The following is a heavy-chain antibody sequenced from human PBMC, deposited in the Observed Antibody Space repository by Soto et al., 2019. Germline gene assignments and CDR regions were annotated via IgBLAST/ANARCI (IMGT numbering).Heavy chain of an antibody. CDR1: RFCFTSYS. D-gene: IGHD3-22*01. J-gene: IGHJ4*02. V-gene: IGHV3-21*01. CDR3: ARDQGNNDSSGEDY. CDR2: SSSSSSYI. Sequence: PGRSLRVSRAAARFCFTSYSMNRFLQAQGKGLEWVSSSSSSSSYIYYADSVKGRFTISKDNAKNSLYLQMNSLRAEDTAVYYCARDQGNNDSSGEDYWGQGTLVTVSS.